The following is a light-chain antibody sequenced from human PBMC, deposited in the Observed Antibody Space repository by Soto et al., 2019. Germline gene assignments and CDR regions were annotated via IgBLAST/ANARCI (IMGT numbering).Light chain of an antibody. V-gene: IGKV1-39*01. CDR3: QQSFSLRSWT. Sequence: DIQMTQSPSSLSASVGDRVTISCRASQNINNYLNWYRQKPGKVPELLIYVASTLQNGAPSRFSGSGSGTDFTLTISSLQPEDFATYYYQQSFSLRSWTFGQGTRVE. J-gene: IGKJ1*01. CDR1: QNINNY. CDR2: VAS.